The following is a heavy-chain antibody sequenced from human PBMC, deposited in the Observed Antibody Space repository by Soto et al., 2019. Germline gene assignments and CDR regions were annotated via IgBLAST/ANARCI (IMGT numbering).Heavy chain of an antibody. CDR1: GFTVSSNY. CDR2: IYGGGST. D-gene: IGHD6-19*01. J-gene: IGHJ4*02. CDR3: ARAPWAPVPGVR. V-gene: IGHV3-53*01. Sequence: EVQLVESGGGLVQPGGSLRLSCAASGFTVSSNYMSWVRQAPGKGPEWLSAIYGGGSTFHADSVKGRFTISRDDFKNSVYLHMNSLRAEDTAVYYCARAPWAPVPGVRWGQGTLVTVSS.